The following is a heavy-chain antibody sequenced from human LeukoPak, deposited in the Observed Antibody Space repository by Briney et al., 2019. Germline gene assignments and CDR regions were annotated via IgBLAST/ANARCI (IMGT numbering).Heavy chain of an antibody. J-gene: IGHJ4*02. CDR1: GFTFSSYS. Sequence: GGSLRLSCAASGFTFSSYSMNWVRQAPGKGLEWVSSISSSSTYIYYADSVKGRFTISRDNAKHSLYLQMNSLRAEDTAVYYCARDPEPSSGWYSDYWGQGTLVTVSS. V-gene: IGHV3-21*01. CDR2: ISSSSTYI. D-gene: IGHD6-19*01. CDR3: ARDPEPSSGWYSDY.